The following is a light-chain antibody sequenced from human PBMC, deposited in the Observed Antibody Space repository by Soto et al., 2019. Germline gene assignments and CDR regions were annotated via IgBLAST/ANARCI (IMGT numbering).Light chain of an antibody. J-gene: IGKJ1*01. V-gene: IGKV3-15*01. CDR1: LGISIN. Sequence: IVITQSPATLSVSPGERVTLSCRASLGISINLAWYQQRPGQAPRLLIYGASTRATGVPTRFSGSGSGTAFTLTISSLQSEDLAVYHCQQYNKWPQTFGQGTKVDIK. CDR2: GAS. CDR3: QQYNKWPQT.